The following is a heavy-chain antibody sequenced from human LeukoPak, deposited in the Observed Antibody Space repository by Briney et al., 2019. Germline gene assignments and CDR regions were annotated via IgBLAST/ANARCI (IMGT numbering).Heavy chain of an antibody. Sequence: SETLSLTCTVSGGSISTYFWSWIRQPPGKRLEWIGHVYFSGSTNYNPSLESRVTISVDTSKNQFSLTLSSVTAADTAVYYCARHKSSGSYPLDYWGQGILVTVPS. CDR1: GGSISTYF. D-gene: IGHD3-22*01. V-gene: IGHV4-59*08. CDR3: ARHKSSGSYPLDY. CDR2: VYFSGST. J-gene: IGHJ4*02.